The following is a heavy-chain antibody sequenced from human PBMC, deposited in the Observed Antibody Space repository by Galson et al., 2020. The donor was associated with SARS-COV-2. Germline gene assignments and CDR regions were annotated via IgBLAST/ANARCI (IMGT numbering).Heavy chain of an antibody. CDR1: GFSLSTSRMC. CDR3: ARSYDSSGYYFPTFDY. V-gene: IGHV2-70*01. CDR2: IDWDDDK. Sequence: SGPTLVTHTQTLTLTCTFSGFSLSTSRMCVTWIRPHPGTALEWLALIDWDDDKYYSTSLKTRLTISKDTSKNQVVLTMTNMDPVDTATYYCARSYDSSGYYFPTFDYWGQGTLGTVSS. D-gene: IGHD3-22*01. J-gene: IGHJ4*02.